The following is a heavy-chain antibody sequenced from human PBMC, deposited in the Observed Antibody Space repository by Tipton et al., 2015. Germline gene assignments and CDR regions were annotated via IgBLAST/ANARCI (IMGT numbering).Heavy chain of an antibody. D-gene: IGHD5-12*01. CDR1: DGSIGGSDDY. V-gene: IGHV4-39*07. Sequence: TLSLTCIVSDGSIGGSDDYWDWIRQPPGKGLEWIGSIDYRGSTYYNLSLKSRVTISVDTSKNQFSLNLRSVTAADTAVYFCAKTHGAYDWYLDQWGQGTLVTVSS. CDR3: AKTHGAYDWYLDQ. CDR2: IDYRGST. J-gene: IGHJ4*02.